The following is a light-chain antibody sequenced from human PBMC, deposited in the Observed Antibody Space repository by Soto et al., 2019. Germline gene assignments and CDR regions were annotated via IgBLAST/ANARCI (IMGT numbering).Light chain of an antibody. Sequence: QSALTQPASVSGSPGQSITISCTGTNSDVGGYNYVSWYQQHPGEAPKLMIYEVSNRPSGISSRFFGSKSGNTASLTISGRQAEDEADYYCSSYTSSGTVVFGGGTKVTVL. CDR2: EVS. J-gene: IGLJ2*01. CDR3: SSYTSSGTVV. V-gene: IGLV2-14*01. CDR1: NSDVGGYNY.